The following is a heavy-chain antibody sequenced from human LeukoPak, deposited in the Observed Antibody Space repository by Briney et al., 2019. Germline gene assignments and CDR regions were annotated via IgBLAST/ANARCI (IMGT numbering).Heavy chain of an antibody. CDR3: ARDGYSGYDSDNDY. V-gene: IGHV3-21*01. D-gene: IGHD5-12*01. CDR2: ISSSSTFI. Sequence: VGSLRLSCAASGFTFSSYDMNWVRQAPGKGLEWVSSISSSSTFIYYAHSVKGRFTISRDNAKNSLYLQMDSLRAEDTAVYYCARDGYSGYDSDNDYWGRGTLVTVSS. CDR1: GFTFSSYD. J-gene: IGHJ4*02.